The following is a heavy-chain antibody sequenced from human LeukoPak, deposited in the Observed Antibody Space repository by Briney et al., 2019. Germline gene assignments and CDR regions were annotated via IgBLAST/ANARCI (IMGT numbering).Heavy chain of an antibody. J-gene: IGHJ6*04. Sequence: ASVKVSCKASGYTFTGYYMHWMRQAPGQGLEWMGWINPNSGGTNYAQKFQGWVTMTRDTSISTAYMELSRLRSDDTAVYYCARTGTDYYYGMDVWGKGTTVTVSS. D-gene: IGHD1-1*01. CDR2: INPNSGGT. V-gene: IGHV1-2*04. CDR3: ARTGTDYYYGMDV. CDR1: GYTFTGYY.